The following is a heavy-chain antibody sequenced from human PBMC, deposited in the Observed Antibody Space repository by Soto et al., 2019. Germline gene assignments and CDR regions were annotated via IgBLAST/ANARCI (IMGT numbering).Heavy chain of an antibody. CDR1: GYTLTELS. Sequence: AASVKVSCKVSGYTLTELSMHWVRQAPGKRLEWMGGFDPEDGETIYAQKFQGRVTMTEDTSTDTAYMELSSLRSEDTAVYYCATDPLGGWFAFDYWGQGTLVTVSS. D-gene: IGHD6-19*01. CDR2: FDPEDGET. V-gene: IGHV1-24*01. CDR3: ATDPLGGWFAFDY. J-gene: IGHJ4*02.